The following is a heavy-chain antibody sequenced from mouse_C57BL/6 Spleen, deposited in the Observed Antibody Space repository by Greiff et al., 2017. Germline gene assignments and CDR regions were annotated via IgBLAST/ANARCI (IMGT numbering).Heavy chain of an antibody. CDR1: GLTFTDYY. V-gene: IGHV7-3*01. CDR2: IRNKANGYTT. Sequence: VHLVESGGGSVQPGGSLSLSCPASGLTFTDYYITWVRQPPGTALEWLGFIRNKANGYTTEYSAPVKGRFTSSRDNSQSLLYLQMNALGGGDRAPYYCARLIPELGPRFAYGGKGPRVPVSA. CDR3: ARLIPELGPRFAY. J-gene: IGHJ3*01. D-gene: IGHD4-1*01.